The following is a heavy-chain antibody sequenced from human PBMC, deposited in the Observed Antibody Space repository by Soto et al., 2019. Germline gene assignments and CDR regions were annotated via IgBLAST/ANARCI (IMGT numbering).Heavy chain of an antibody. CDR2: IIPMIDTT. Sequence: QVHLVQSGPEVREPGSSVKVSCKASGGSFSSDAITWVRQAPGQGLEWIGEIIPMIDTTNYAPEFQGRVTITADTATTTVYMEVNRLTPDDTAVYYCAREVVTETTLGYFDFWGQGALFTVSS. V-gene: IGHV1-69*06. CDR1: GGSFSSDA. J-gene: IGHJ4*02. D-gene: IGHD2-21*02. CDR3: AREVVTETTLGYFDF.